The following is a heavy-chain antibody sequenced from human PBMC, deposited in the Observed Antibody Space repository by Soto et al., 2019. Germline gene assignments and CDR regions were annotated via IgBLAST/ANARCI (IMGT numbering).Heavy chain of an antibody. CDR3: ARSLVGELWLMGY. J-gene: IGHJ4*02. V-gene: IGHV4-30-4*01. Sequence: QVQLQESGPGLVKPSQTLSLTCTVSGGSISSGEYYWSWIRQPPGKGLEWIGYIYYSGSTYYNPSLRSRLTISVDTSKNQFSLKLSSVTAADTAVYYCARSLVGELWLMGYWGQGTLVTVSS. CDR2: IYYSGST. D-gene: IGHD3-10*01. CDR1: GGSISSGEYY.